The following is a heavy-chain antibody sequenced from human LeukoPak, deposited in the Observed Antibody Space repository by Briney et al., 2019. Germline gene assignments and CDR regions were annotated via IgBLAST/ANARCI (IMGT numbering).Heavy chain of an antibody. J-gene: IGHJ6*03. CDR2: TYYRSKWYN. Sequence: SQTLSLTCAISGDSVSSNSAAWNWIRQSPSRGLEWLGRTYYRSKWYNDYAVSVKSRITINPDTSKNQFSLQLNSVTPEDTAVYYCARGVGHCSGGSCYSFYYYYYMDVWGKGTTVTVSS. D-gene: IGHD2-15*01. CDR3: ARGVGHCSGGSCYSFYYYYYMDV. CDR1: GDSVSSNSAA. V-gene: IGHV6-1*01.